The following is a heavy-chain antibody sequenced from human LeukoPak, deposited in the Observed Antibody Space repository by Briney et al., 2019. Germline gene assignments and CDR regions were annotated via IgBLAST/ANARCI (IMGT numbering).Heavy chain of an antibody. CDR3: GRLGLVGYFDC. J-gene: IGHJ4*02. D-gene: IGHD1-26*01. CDR2: IYTSGST. CDR1: GGSISSGSYY. V-gene: IGHV4-61*02. Sequence: SETLSLTCTVSGGSISSGSYYWSWIRQPAGKGLEWIGRIYTSGSTNYNPSLKSRVTISVDTSKNQFSLKLSSVTAADTAVYYCGRLGLVGYFDCWGQGTLVTVSS.